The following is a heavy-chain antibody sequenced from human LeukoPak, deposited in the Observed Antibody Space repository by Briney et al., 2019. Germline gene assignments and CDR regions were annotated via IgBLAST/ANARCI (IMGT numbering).Heavy chain of an antibody. CDR2: IGTAGDP. Sequence: GGSPRLSCAASGFTFSSYDMHWVRQATGRGLEWVSAIGTAGDPYYPGSVKGRFTISRENAKNSLYLQMISLRAGDTAVYYCARGLRYCSGGSCYNSDAFDIWGQGTMVTVSS. CDR1: GFTFSSYD. D-gene: IGHD2-15*01. V-gene: IGHV3-13*05. CDR3: ARGLRYCSGGSCYNSDAFDI. J-gene: IGHJ3*02.